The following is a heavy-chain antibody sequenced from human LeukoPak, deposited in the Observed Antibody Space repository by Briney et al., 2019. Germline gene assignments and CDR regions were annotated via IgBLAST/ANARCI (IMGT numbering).Heavy chain of an antibody. D-gene: IGHD2-21*01. CDR2: IYSGGST. J-gene: IGHJ4*02. V-gene: IGHV3-53*03. Sequence: GGSLRLSCAASGFTVSSNCMSWVRQAPGKGLEWVSVIYSGGSTYYADSVKGRFTISRDSAKNSLYLQMNSLRAEDTAVYYCARSIDVDYWGQGTLVTVSS. CDR1: GFTVSSNC. CDR3: ARSIDVDY.